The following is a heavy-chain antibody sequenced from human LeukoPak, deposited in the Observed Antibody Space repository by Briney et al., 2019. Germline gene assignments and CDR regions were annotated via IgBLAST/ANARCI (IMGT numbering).Heavy chain of an antibody. J-gene: IGHJ5*02. CDR3: ARGKGTTRRMIVVVMTYNWFDP. D-gene: IGHD3-22*01. Sequence: PSETLSLTCAVYGGSFSGYYWSWIRQPPGKGLEWIGEINHSGSTNYNPSLKSRVTISVDTSKNQFSLKLSSVTAADTAVYYCARGKGTTRRMIVVVMTYNWFDPWGQGTLVTVSS. CDR1: GGSFSGYY. CDR2: INHSGST. V-gene: IGHV4-34*01.